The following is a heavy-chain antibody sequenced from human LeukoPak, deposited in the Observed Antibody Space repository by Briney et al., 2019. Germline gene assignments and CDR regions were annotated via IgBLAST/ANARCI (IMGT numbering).Heavy chain of an antibody. CDR3: ARVRFLEWLLPSYYFDY. V-gene: IGHV1-2*02. Sequence: ASVKVSCKASGYTFTGYYMHWVRQAPGQGLEWMGWINPNSGGTNYAQKFQGRVTMTRDTSIGTAYMELSRLRSDDTAVYYCARVRFLEWLLPSYYFDYWGQGTLVTVSS. CDR1: GYTFTGYY. CDR2: INPNSGGT. D-gene: IGHD3-3*01. J-gene: IGHJ4*02.